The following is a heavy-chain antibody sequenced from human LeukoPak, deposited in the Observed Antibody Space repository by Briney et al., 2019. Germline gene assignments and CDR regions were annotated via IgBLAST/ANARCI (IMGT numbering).Heavy chain of an antibody. CDR1: GGSISSYY. J-gene: IGHJ4*02. V-gene: IGHV4-4*07. D-gene: IGHD3-3*01. CDR2: IYTSGST. Sequence: SETLSLTCTVSGGSISSYYWSWIRQPAGKGLEWIGRIYTSGSTNYNPSLKSRVTMSVDTSKNQFSLKLSSVTAADTAVYYCAREDSGGNVFGVVTLSYWGQGTLVTVSS. CDR3: AREDSGGNVFGVVTLSY.